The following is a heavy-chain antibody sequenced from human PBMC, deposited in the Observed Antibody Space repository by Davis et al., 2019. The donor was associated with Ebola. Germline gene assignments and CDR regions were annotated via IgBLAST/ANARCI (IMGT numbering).Heavy chain of an antibody. J-gene: IGHJ4*02. V-gene: IGHV4-4*07. CDR1: GGSISGYY. D-gene: IGHD6-13*01. CDR3: ARESSSWRHFDY. CDR2: MYTSGSS. Sequence: PSETLSLTFTASGGSISGYYWSWIRQPAGKGLEWIGRMYTSGSSNYNPSLKSRVTMSVDTSENQFSLKVSSVTAADTAVYYCARESSSWRHFDYWGQGTLVTVSS.